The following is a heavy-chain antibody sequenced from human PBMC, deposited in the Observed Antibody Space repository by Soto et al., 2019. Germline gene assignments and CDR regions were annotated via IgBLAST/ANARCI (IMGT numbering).Heavy chain of an antibody. D-gene: IGHD3-16*01. CDR3: ARWGNPPSYYYGMDV. V-gene: IGHV3-33*01. CDR2: IWYDGSNK. J-gene: IGHJ6*02. CDR1: GFTFSSYG. Sequence: GSLRLSCAASGFTFSSYGMHWVRQAPGKGLEWVAVIWYDGSNKYYADSVKGRFTISRDNSKNTLYLQMNSLRAEDTAVYYCARWGNPPSYYYGMDVWGQGTTVTVSS.